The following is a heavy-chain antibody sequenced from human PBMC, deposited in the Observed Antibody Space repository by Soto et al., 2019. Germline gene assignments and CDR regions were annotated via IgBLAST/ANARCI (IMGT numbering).Heavy chain of an antibody. J-gene: IGHJ4*02. CDR2: IYYSGST. D-gene: IGHD2-15*01. CDR1: GGSISSGDYY. V-gene: IGHV4-30-4*01. CDR3: ARQKDYGGTFDY. Sequence: PSETLSLTCTVSGGSISSGDYYWSWIRQPPGKGLEWIGYIYYSGSTYYNPSLKSRVTISVDTSKNQFSLKLSFVTAAVTAVYYCARQKDYGGTFDYWGQGTLVTVS.